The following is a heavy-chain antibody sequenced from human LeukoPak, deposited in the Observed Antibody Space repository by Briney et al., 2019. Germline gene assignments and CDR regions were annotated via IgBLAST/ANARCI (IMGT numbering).Heavy chain of an antibody. D-gene: IGHD6-25*01. CDR1: GYTFTSFH. Sequence: ASVKVSCKTSGYTFTSFHINWVRQATGQGLEWMGWMNPYSGDRGYAQKFQGRVSITSDTSISTAYMELSSLRSDDTAVYFCARTTSFTASGYDHWGQGTLVTVSS. V-gene: IGHV1-8*03. CDR3: ARTTSFTASGYDH. CDR2: MNPYSGDR. J-gene: IGHJ5*02.